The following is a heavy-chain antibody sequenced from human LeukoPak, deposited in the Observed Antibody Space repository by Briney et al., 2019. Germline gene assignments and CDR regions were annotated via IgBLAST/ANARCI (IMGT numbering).Heavy chain of an antibody. CDR3: ARAAGAAGGQYFDY. J-gene: IGHJ4*02. CDR1: GDSISNGGYY. V-gene: IGHV4-4*07. Sequence: SETLSLTCTVSGDSISNGGYYWTWIRQSAGKGLEWIGRIYTNGDTRYNPSLKSRVTMSVDTSKNQLSLKLRPVTAADTAVYYCARAAGAAGGQYFDYWGQGMLVTVSS. CDR2: IYTNGDT. D-gene: IGHD6-13*01.